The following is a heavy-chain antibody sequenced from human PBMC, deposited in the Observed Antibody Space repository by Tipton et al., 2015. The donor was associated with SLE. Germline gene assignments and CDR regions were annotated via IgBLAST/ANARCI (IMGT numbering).Heavy chain of an antibody. D-gene: IGHD1-14*01. J-gene: IGHJ4*02. CDR1: GYSISSGYY. V-gene: IGHV4-38-2*01. CDR2: VYRTA. Sequence: TLSLTCAVSGYSISSGYYGGWIRQSPVKGLEGIGIVYRTAYYNPSLKSRVTVSVETSKNEVSLKLNSVTASDTAVYYCVSGVGNTGRFHYWGQGALVTVSS. CDR3: VSGVGNTGRFHY.